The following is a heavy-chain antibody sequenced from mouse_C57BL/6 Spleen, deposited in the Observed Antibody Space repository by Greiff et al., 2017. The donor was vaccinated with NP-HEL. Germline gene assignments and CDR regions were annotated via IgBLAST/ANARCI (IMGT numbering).Heavy chain of an antibody. CDR2: ISYDGSN. Sequence: EVKLVESGPGLVKPSQSLSLTCSVTGYSITSGYYWNWIRQFPGNKLEWMGYISYDGSNNYNPSLKNRISITRDTSKNQFFLKLNSVTTEDTATYYCARSAGFYRGFAYWGQGTLVTVSA. D-gene: IGHD2-3*01. CDR3: ARSAGFYRGFAY. J-gene: IGHJ3*01. CDR1: GYSITSGYY. V-gene: IGHV3-6*01.